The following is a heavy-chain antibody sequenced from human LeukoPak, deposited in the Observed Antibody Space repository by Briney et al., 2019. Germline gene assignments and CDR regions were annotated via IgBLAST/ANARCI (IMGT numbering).Heavy chain of an antibody. CDR2: IYTSGST. J-gene: IGHJ6*03. Sequence: KPSETLSLTCTVSGGSISSYYWSWIRQPPGKGLEWIGYIYTSGSTNYNPFLKSRVTISVDTSKNQFSLKLSSVTAADTAVYYCARQSTDYYYYMDVWGKGTTVTVSS. CDR3: ARQSTDYYYYMDV. V-gene: IGHV4-4*09. D-gene: IGHD4-11*01. CDR1: GGSISSYY.